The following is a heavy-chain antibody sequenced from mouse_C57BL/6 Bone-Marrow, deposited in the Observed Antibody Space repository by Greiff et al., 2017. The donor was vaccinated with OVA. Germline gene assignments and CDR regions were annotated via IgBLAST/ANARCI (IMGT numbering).Heavy chain of an antibody. D-gene: IGHD1-1*01. CDR3: ARYYYGSRGAMDY. CDR1: GYSFTGYF. Sequence: VQLQPSGPALVKPGASVKISCKASGYSFTGYFINWVKPSPVKSLEWIGELNPSSGGTTYNQKFKAKATLTVDKSSSTAYMQLKSLTSEDSAVYYCARYYYGSRGAMDYWGQGTSVTVSS. CDR2: LNPSSGGT. V-gene: IGHV1-42*01. J-gene: IGHJ4*01.